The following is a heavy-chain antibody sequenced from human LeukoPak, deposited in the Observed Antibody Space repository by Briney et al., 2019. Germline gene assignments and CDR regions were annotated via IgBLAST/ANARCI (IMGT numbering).Heavy chain of an antibody. CDR3: ASAPSGTTHFDY. V-gene: IGHV3-21*01. Sequence: GGSVRLSCAASGFILGSYSMNWVRQAPGKGLEWVSSISSSSSFIYNADSVKGRFTISRDNAKNSLYLQMNSLRAEDTAVYYCASAPSGTTHFDYWGQGTLVTVSS. CDR2: ISSSSSFI. CDR1: GFILGSYS. J-gene: IGHJ4*02. D-gene: IGHD1-26*01.